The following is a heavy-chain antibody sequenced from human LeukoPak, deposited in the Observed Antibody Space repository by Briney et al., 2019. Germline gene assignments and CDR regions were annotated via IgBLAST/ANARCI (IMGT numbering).Heavy chain of an antibody. J-gene: IGHJ5*02. Sequence: SVKVSCKASGGTFSSYTISWVRQAPGQGLEWMGRIIPFFGTTNYAQKFQGRVTITTDESTSTAYMELSSLRSEDTAVYYCARRPYYDIGGYLLTWGQGTLVTVSS. CDR3: ARRPYYDIGGYLLT. V-gene: IGHV1-69*05. CDR2: IIPFFGTT. D-gene: IGHD3-22*01. CDR1: GGTFSSYT.